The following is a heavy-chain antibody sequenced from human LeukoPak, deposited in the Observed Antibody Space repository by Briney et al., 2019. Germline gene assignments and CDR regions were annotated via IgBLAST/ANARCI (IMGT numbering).Heavy chain of an antibody. J-gene: IGHJ4*02. D-gene: IGHD5/OR15-5a*01. Sequence: QPGGSLGLSCAASGFTFSSYAMSWVRQAPGKGLGWVSAISGPAGSWDYADSVKGRFTISRDNSKNTLFLQMNSLRAEDTAIYYCAKKVGLVSAPLYYFYVWGQGTLVTVSS. CDR3: AKKVGLVSAPLYYFYV. CDR1: GFTFSSYA. V-gene: IGHV3-23*01. CDR2: ISGPAGSW.